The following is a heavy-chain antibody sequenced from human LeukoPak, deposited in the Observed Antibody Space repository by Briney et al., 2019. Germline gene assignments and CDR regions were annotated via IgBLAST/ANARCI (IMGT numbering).Heavy chain of an antibody. Sequence: GASVKVSCKASGYTFTSYAMHWVRQAPGQRLEWMGWINAGNGNTKYSQKFQGRVTITRDTSASTAYMELSSLRSEDTAVYYCARPYYYDSSGYSLEHWGQGTLVTVSS. J-gene: IGHJ1*01. CDR2: INAGNGNT. CDR1: GYTFTSYA. CDR3: ARPYYYDSSGYSLEH. D-gene: IGHD3-22*01. V-gene: IGHV1-3*01.